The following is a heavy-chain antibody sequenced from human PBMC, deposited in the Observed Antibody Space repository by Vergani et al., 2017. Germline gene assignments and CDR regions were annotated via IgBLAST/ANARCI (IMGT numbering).Heavy chain of an antibody. Sequence: EVQLVESGGGLVQPGGSRRLSCAVSGFTFSDYWMSWVRQAPGKGLEWVANIKKDGSEKYYADSLKGRFTISRDNAKNSLYLQMNSLRAEDTAVYYCAKDPAAIYYYYYMDVWGKGTTVTVSS. CDR2: IKKDGSEK. CDR1: GFTFSDYW. CDR3: AKDPAAIYYYYYMDV. J-gene: IGHJ6*03. D-gene: IGHD2-2*01. V-gene: IGHV3-7*03.